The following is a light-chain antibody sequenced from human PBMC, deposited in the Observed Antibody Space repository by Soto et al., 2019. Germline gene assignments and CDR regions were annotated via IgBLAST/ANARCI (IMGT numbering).Light chain of an antibody. CDR3: SSYTSSSTEV. CDR1: SSDVGGYKY. CDR2: EVS. V-gene: IGLV2-14*01. Sequence: QSALTQPASVSGSPGQSITISCTGTSSDVGGYKYVSWYQQHPGKAPKLMIYEVSNRPSGVSNRFSGSKSGNTASLTISGLQAEDEADYYYSSYTSSSTEVFGTGTKVTVL. J-gene: IGLJ1*01.